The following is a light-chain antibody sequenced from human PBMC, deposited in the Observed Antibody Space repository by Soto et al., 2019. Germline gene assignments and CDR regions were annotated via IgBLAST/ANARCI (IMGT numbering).Light chain of an antibody. CDR2: DAS. J-gene: IGKJ1*01. Sequence: EIVLTQSPATLSLSPGERATLSCRASQSVSSYLAWYQQKPGQAPRLLIYDASNSATGIPARFSGSGSGTAFSLTISSLEPKDFAVYYCQHHSNWLWTFGQGTKVEIK. V-gene: IGKV3-11*01. CDR1: QSVSSY. CDR3: QHHSNWLWT.